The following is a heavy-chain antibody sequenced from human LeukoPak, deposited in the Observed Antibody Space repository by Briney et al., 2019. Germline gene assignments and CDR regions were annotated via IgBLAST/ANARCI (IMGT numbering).Heavy chain of an antibody. Sequence: NPGGSLRLSCGGSGFTFNSYSMNWVRQAPGKGLEWVASIIGSGSEIFYADSLKGRFTISRDNSKNSLYLQMNSLRVEDTAVYYCAKVQSDIVGAMFFSFDVWGQGTMVSVSS. J-gene: IGHJ3*01. D-gene: IGHD1-26*01. V-gene: IGHV3-21*06. CDR2: IIGSGSEI. CDR1: GFTFNSYS. CDR3: AKVQSDIVGAMFFSFDV.